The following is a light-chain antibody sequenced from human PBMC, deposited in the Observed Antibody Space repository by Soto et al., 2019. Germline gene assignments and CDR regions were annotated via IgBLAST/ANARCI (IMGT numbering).Light chain of an antibody. CDR2: QDS. V-gene: IGLV3-1*01. Sequence: SYELTQPPSVSVSPGQTASFTCSGDKLGDKYACWYQQKPGQSPVLVIYQDSKRPSGIPERFSGSNSGNTATLTISGTQAMDEADYYCQAWDSSTGGVFGTGTKVTVL. CDR3: QAWDSSTGGV. J-gene: IGLJ1*01. CDR1: KLGDKY.